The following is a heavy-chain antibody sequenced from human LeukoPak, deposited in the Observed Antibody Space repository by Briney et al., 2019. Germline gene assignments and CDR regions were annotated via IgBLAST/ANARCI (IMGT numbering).Heavy chain of an antibody. CDR3: ARFDDY. V-gene: IGHV4-38-2*02. D-gene: IGHD3-9*01. J-gene: IGHJ4*02. CDR1: GYSISSGYY. Sequence: SETLSLTCTVSGYSISSGYYWGWIRQPPGKGLEWIGSIYYSGSTYYNPSLKSRVTISVDTSKNQFSLKLSSVTAADTAVYYCARFDDYWGQGTLVTVSS. CDR2: IYYSGST.